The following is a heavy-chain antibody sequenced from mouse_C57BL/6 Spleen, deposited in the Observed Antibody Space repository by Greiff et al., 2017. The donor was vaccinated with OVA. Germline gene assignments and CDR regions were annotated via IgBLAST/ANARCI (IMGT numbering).Heavy chain of an antibody. CDR3: ARGWLRRPYYAMDY. CDR1: GFAFSSYG. V-gene: IGHV5-6*02. D-gene: IGHD2-2*01. J-gene: IGHJ4*01. CDR2: ISSGGSYT. Sequence: EVKVVESGGDLVKPGGSLKLSCAASGFAFSSYGMSWVRQTPDKRLEWVATISSGGSYTYYPDSVQGRFTISRDNAKNTLYLQMSSLKSEDTAMYYCARGWLRRPYYAMDYWGQGTSVTVSS.